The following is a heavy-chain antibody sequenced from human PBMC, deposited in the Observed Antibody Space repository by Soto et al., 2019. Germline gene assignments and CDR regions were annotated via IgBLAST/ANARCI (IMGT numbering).Heavy chain of an antibody. Sequence: QVQLVQSGAEVKKPGASVKVSCKASGYTFTSYAISWVRQAPGQGLEWMGWISVYNGNTHYAQKVQGRVTMTTDTSTTTAYMELRSLRSDXTAXXYXARDXGSXXXSASKYFQHWGQGTLVTVPS. D-gene: IGHD2-15*01. CDR3: ARDXGSXXXSASKYFQH. CDR1: GYTFTSYA. J-gene: IGHJ1*01. CDR2: ISVYNGNT. V-gene: IGHV1-18*01.